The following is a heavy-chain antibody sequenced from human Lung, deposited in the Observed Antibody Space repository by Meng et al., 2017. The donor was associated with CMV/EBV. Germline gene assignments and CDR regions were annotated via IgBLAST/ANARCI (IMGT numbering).Heavy chain of an antibody. CDR3: ARDLRGYSGYDYPYYYYVMDF. J-gene: IGHJ6*02. D-gene: IGHD5-12*01. CDR2: ISSSSSYI. CDR1: GFTFSSYS. Sequence: GEXXTISCAASGFTFSSYSMNWVRQAPGKGLEWVSSISSSSSYIYYADSVKGRFTISRDNAKNSLYLQMNSLRAEDTAVYYCARDLRGYSGYDYPYYYYVMDFXRQGXTVTVSS. V-gene: IGHV3-21*01.